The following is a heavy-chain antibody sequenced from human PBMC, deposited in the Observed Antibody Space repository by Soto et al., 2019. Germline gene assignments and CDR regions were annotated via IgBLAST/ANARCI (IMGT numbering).Heavy chain of an antibody. V-gene: IGHV6-1*01. CDR3: AREPRHGWSPSYYWYCDL. J-gene: IGHJ2*01. CDR1: GDSVSSNSAA. D-gene: IGHD2-15*01. Sequence: PSQTLSLTCAISGDSVSSNSAAWNWIRQSPSRGLEWLGRTYYRSKWYNDYAVSVKSRITINPDTSKNQFSLQLNSVTPEDTAVYYCAREPRHGWSPSYYWYCDLWGRGTLVTVSS. CDR2: TYYRSKWYN.